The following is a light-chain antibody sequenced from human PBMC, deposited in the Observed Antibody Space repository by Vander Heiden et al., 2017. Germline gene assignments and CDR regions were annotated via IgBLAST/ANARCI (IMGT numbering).Light chain of an antibody. CDR1: QSVTNNF. CDR2: GAS. J-gene: IGKJ2*01. Sequence: EIVLTQSPGTLSLSPGERATLPCRASQSVTNNFLAWYQQKPGQAPRLLIYGASNRATGIPDRFSGSGSGTDFTLTISRLEPEDFAVYYCQQYGSSPYTFDQGTKLEIK. CDR3: QQYGSSPYT. V-gene: IGKV3-20*01.